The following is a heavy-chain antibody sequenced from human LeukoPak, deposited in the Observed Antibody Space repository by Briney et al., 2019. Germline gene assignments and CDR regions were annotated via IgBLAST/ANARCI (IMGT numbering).Heavy chain of an antibody. CDR3: AKSVVPAAIRNYFDY. CDR2: ISGSGGST. J-gene: IGHJ4*02. CDR1: GFTFSSYA. V-gene: IGHV3-23*01. Sequence: PGGSLRLSCAASGFTFSSYAMSWVRQAPGKGLEWVSAISGSGGSTYYVDSVKGRFTISRDNSKNTLYLQMNSLRAEDTAVYYCAKSVVPAAIRNYFDYWGQGTLVTVSS. D-gene: IGHD2-2*02.